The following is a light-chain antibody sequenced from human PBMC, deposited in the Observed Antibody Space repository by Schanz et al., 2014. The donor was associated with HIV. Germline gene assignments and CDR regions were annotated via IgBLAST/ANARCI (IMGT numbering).Light chain of an antibody. CDR3: AVWDDSLVDWV. V-gene: IGLV1-44*01. CDR2: NND. Sequence: QSVLTQPPSASATPGQRITIFCSGIRSDIGGRSVDWYRQRPGTAPKLLIHNNDQRPSGVPDRFSGSKSGTSASLTISGLQSDDEADYYCAVWDDSLVDWVFGGGTKLTVL. CDR1: RSDIGGRS. J-gene: IGLJ3*02.